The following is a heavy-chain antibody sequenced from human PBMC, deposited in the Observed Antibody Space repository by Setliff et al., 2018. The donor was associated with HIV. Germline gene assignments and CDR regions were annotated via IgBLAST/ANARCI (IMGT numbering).Heavy chain of an antibody. CDR3: AASTEMVTFGYSYYYMDV. D-gene: IGHD3-16*01. CDR1: GGTFSSFG. J-gene: IGHJ6*03. V-gene: IGHV1-69*13. CDR2: ITPMFVTA. Sequence: SVKVSCKASGGTFSSFGISWVRQAPGQGLEWMGGITPMFVTAKYAQKFQGRVTITADESTSTVYMEMSSLRSEDTAVYYCAASTEMVTFGYSYYYMDVWGKGTTVTVSS.